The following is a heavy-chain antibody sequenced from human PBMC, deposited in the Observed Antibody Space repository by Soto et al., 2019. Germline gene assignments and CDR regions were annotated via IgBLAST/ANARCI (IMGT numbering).Heavy chain of an antibody. CDR1: GYTLTELS. CDR2: FDPEDGET. V-gene: IGHV1-24*01. Sequence: ASVKVSCKVSGYTLTELSMHWVRQAPGKGLDWMGGFDPEDGETIYAQKFQGRVTMTEDTSTDTAYMELSSLRSEDTAVYYCATADYYDSSVFDYWGQGTLVTVSS. D-gene: IGHD3-22*01. J-gene: IGHJ4*02. CDR3: ATADYYDSSVFDY.